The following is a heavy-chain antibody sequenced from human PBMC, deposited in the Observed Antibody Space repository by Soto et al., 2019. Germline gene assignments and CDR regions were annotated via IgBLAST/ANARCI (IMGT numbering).Heavy chain of an antibody. CDR3: ARDLKAGRYCTRTSCSTDYYYAMDV. CDR1: GFTFSIYG. J-gene: IGHJ6*02. V-gene: IGHV3-33*01. CDR2: IWYDGSGK. D-gene: IGHD2-2*01. Sequence: GGSLRLSCAASGFTFSIYGMHWVRQAPGKGLEWVAVIWYDGSGKYYADSVKGRFTISRDNSKNMIYLQMNSLGAEDTATYYCARDLKAGRYCTRTSCSTDYYYAMDVWGQGTTVTVSS.